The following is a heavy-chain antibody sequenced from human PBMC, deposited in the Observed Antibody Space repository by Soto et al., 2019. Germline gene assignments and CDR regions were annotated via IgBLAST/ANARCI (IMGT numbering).Heavy chain of an antibody. Sequence: GESLKISCKGSGYSFTSYWIGWVRQMPGKGLEWMGIIYPGDSDTRYSPSFQGQVTISADKSISTAYLQWSSLKASDTAMYYCARLHKPGILWFGEPIGYWGQGTLVTVSS. CDR3: ARLHKPGILWFGEPIGY. J-gene: IGHJ4*02. D-gene: IGHD3-10*01. CDR2: IYPGDSDT. V-gene: IGHV5-51*01. CDR1: GYSFTSYW.